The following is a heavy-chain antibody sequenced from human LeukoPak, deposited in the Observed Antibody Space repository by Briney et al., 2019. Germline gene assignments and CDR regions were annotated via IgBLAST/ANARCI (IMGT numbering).Heavy chain of an antibody. J-gene: IGHJ6*02. CDR3: ASVPAAMGPSFYYGMDV. V-gene: IGHV3-23*01. D-gene: IGHD2-2*01. CDR1: GFTFSSYA. CDR2: ISGSGGST. Sequence: GGSLRLSCAASGFTFSSYAMSWVRQAPGKGLEWVSAISGSGGSTYYADSVKGRFTISRDNSKNTLYLQMNSLRAEDTAVYYCASVPAAMGPSFYYGMDVWGQGTTVTVSS.